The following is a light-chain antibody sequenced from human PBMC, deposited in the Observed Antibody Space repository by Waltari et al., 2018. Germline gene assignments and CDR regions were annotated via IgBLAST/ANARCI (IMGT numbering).Light chain of an antibody. Sequence: DIVMPQSPLSLPVTPGEPASISCRSSQSLLHRNGHNHLHWYLQKPGQSPLPLLDLGSNRASGVPDRFSGSGSGADLTLEITRVEAEDVGVYYCMQCLQTPITFGQGTRLEIK. CDR3: MQCLQTPIT. CDR2: LGS. V-gene: IGKV2-28*01. J-gene: IGKJ5*01. CDR1: QSLLHRNGHNH.